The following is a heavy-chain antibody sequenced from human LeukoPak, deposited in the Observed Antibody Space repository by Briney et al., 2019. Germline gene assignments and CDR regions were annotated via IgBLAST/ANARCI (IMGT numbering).Heavy chain of an antibody. J-gene: IGHJ3*02. CDR1: GYSFTSYW. CDR3: ARPYDIAHLDAFDI. V-gene: IGHV5-51*01. CDR2: IYPGDSDT. Sequence: GESLKISCKGSGYSFTSYWIGWVRHMPGKGLEWMGIIYPGDSDTRYSPSFQGQVTISADKSISTAYLQWSSLEASDTAMYYCARPYDIAHLDAFDIWGQGTMVTVSS. D-gene: IGHD3-9*01.